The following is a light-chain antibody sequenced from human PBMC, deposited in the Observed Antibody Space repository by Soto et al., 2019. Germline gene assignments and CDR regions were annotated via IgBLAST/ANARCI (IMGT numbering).Light chain of an antibody. Sequence: QSALTQPASVSGSPGQSITISCTGTSSDVGGYNYVSWYQHHPGKAPKLMIYEVSNRPSGVSSRFSGSKSGKTATLTISGLQTEDASDYYCTSFTSSGTLPYVFGSGTKLTVL. CDR1: SSDVGGYNY. CDR3: TSFTSSGTLPYV. CDR2: EVS. J-gene: IGLJ1*01. V-gene: IGLV2-14*01.